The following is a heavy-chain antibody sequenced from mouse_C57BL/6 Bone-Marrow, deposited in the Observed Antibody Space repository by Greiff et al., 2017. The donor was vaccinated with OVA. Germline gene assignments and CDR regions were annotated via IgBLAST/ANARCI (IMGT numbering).Heavy chain of an antibody. CDR3: ARKKAQRGYFDV. V-gene: IGHV1-18*01. Sequence: EVQLQQSGPELVKPGASVKIPCKASGYTFTDYNMDWVKQSHGKSLEWIGDINPNNGGTIYNQKFKGKATLTVDKSSSTAYMQFSSLTSEDSAIYYCARKKAQRGYFDVWGTGTTVTVSS. J-gene: IGHJ1*03. CDR2: INPNNGGT. D-gene: IGHD3-2*02. CDR1: GYTFTDYN.